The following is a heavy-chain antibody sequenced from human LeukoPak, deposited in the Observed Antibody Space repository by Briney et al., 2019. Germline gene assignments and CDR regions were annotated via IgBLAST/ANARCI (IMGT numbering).Heavy chain of an antibody. Sequence: PSETLSLTCTVSGGSISSYYWSWIRQPPGKGLEWIGYIYYSGSTNYNPSLKSRVTISVDTSKNQFSLKLSSVTAADTAVYYCARGFDFWSGYHRDDAFDIWGQGTMVTVSS. V-gene: IGHV4-59*01. D-gene: IGHD3-3*01. CDR3: ARGFDFWSGYHRDDAFDI. J-gene: IGHJ3*02. CDR2: IYYSGST. CDR1: GGSISSYY.